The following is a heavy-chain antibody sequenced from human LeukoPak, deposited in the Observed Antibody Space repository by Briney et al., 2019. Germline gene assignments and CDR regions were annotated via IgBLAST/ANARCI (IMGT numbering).Heavy chain of an antibody. Sequence: PGGSLRLSCAASGFTFSSYWMNWVRQAPGKGLVWVSRIASDGSSTTYADSVKGRFSISRDNAKNTLYLQMNSLRAEDTAVYYCAKGEGALIPAEDENFDYWGQGTLVTVSS. J-gene: IGHJ4*02. CDR1: GFTFSSYW. CDR3: AKGEGALIPAEDENFDY. V-gene: IGHV3-74*01. D-gene: IGHD2-2*01. CDR2: IASDGSST.